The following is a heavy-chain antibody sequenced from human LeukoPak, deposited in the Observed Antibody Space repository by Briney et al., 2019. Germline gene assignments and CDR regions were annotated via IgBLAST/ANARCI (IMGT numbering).Heavy chain of an antibody. CDR2: INHSGST. CDR3: ARDLEDMGGYDLFDY. J-gene: IGHJ4*02. V-gene: IGHV4-34*01. CDR1: GGSFSGYY. D-gene: IGHD5-12*01. Sequence: AETLSLTCAVYGGSFSGYYWSWIRQPPGKVLEWIGEINHSGSTNYNPSLKSRVTISVDTSKNQSSLKLSSVTAADTAVYYCARDLEDMGGYDLFDYWGQGTLVTVSS.